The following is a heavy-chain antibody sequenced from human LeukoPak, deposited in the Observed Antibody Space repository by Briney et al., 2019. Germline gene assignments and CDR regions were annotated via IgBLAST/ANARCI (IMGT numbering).Heavy chain of an antibody. V-gene: IGHV3-23*01. CDR3: AKDNSKYRVGAEFDY. CDR2: ISVSGGST. Sequence: GGFLRLSCAASGFTFSSYAMSWVRQAPGKGLEWVSTISVSGGSTYYADSVKGRFTISRDNSKNTLYLQMNSLRAEDTAGYYCAKDNSKYRVGAEFDYWGQGTLVTVSS. J-gene: IGHJ4*02. CDR1: GFTFSSYA. D-gene: IGHD1-26*01.